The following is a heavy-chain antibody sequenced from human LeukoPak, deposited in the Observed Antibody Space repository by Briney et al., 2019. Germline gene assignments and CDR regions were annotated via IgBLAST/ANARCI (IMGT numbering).Heavy chain of an antibody. CDR1: GFSFSNYW. J-gene: IGHJ4*02. Sequence: GGSLRLSCAASGFSFSNYWMHWVRQAPGKGLEWVAVIWYDGSNKYYADSVKGRFTISRDNSKNTLYLQMNSLRAEDTAVYYCARGRGYSYGHIDYWGQGTLVTVSS. CDR2: IWYDGSNK. CDR3: ARGRGYSYGHIDY. V-gene: IGHV3-33*08. D-gene: IGHD5-18*01.